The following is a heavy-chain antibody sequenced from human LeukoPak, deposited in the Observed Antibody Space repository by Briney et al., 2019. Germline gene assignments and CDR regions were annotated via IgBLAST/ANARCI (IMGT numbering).Heavy chain of an antibody. CDR1: GFTFSSYA. D-gene: IGHD3-10*01. J-gene: IGHJ6*02. V-gene: IGHV3-23*01. CDR2: ITNSGGST. Sequence: GGSLRLSCAASGFTFSSYAMAWVRQAPGKGLDWFSAITNSGGSTYYADSVKGRLTISSDNSKNTVYLQMNSLRAEDTAVYYCAKSTNYYYGSGSYYKAPHYYYGMDVWGQGTTVTVSS. CDR3: AKSTNYYYGSGSYYKAPHYYYGMDV.